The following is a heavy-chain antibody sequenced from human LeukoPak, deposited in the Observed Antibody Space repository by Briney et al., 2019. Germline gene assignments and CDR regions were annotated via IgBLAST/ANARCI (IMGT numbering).Heavy chain of an antibody. V-gene: IGHV4-30-2*01. D-gene: IGHD3-22*01. J-gene: IGHJ3*02. CDR1: SDSFSSGGYS. CDR3: ARGGVFGGVVVVDAFDI. Sequence: PSETLSLTCAVSSDSFSSGGYSWSWIRQPPGKGLEWIGYIYQSGTTHYNPSLKSRVTISVDRSKNQISLNLSSVTAADTAVYYCARGGVFGGVVVVDAFDIWGQGTMVTVSS. CDR2: IYQSGTT.